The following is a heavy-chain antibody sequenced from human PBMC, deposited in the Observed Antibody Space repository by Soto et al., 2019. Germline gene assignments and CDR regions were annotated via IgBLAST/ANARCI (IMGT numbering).Heavy chain of an antibody. CDR3: ARSQGTSTSLEIYYYYYYGMDV. CDR2: IIPISGTA. V-gene: IGHV1-69*01. J-gene: IGHJ6*02. Sequence: QVQLVQSGAEVKKPGSSVKVSCKASGGTFSSYAISWVRQAPGQGLEWMGGIIPISGTAYYAQQFQGRVTITADESTSTAYMELSSLRSEDTAVYYWARSQGTSTSLEIYYYYYYGMDVGGQGTTVTVSS. CDR1: GGTFSSYA. D-gene: IGHD2-2*01.